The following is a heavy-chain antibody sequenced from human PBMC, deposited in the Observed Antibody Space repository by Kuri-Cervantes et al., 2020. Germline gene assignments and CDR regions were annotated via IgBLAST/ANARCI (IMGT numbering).Heavy chain of an antibody. V-gene: IGHV3-33*01. D-gene: IGHD3-10*01. Sequence: GGSLRLSCAASGFTFSSYGMHWVRQAPGKGLEWVAVIWYDGSNKYYADSVKGRFTISRDNSKNTLYLQMNSLRAEDTAVYYCAREYFIRAEDAFDIWGQGTMVTVS. CDR3: AREYFIRAEDAFDI. CDR1: GFTFSSYG. CDR2: IWYDGSNK. J-gene: IGHJ3*02.